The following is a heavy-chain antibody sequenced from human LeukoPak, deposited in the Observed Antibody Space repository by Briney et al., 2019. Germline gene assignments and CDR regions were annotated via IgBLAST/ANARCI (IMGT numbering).Heavy chain of an antibody. CDR2: ISSSSSHI. V-gene: IGHV3-21*01. D-gene: IGHD2-15*01. CDR3: ARDLGGWYFDY. CDR1: GFTFSSYT. J-gene: IGHJ4*02. Sequence: GGSLRLSCAASGFTFSSYTMNWVRQAPGQGLEWVSSISSSSSHIYYADSVKGRFTISRDNAKNSLFLQMNSLRAEDTAVYYCARDLGGWYFDYWGQGTLVTVSS.